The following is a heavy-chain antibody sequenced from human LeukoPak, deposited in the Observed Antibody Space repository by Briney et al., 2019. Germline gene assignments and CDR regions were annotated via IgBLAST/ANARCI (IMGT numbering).Heavy chain of an antibody. CDR2: IYPGDSDT. D-gene: IGHD2-2*02. V-gene: IGHV5-51*01. CDR1: GYSFTSYW. J-gene: IGHJ3*02. CDR3: ARRILGYCSSTSCYMYAFDI. Sequence: GESLKISCQGSGYSFTSYWIGWVRQMPGKGLEWMGIIYPGDSDTRYSPSFQGQVTISADKSISTAYLQWSSLKASDTAMYYCARRILGYCSSTSCYMYAFDIWGQGTMVTVSS.